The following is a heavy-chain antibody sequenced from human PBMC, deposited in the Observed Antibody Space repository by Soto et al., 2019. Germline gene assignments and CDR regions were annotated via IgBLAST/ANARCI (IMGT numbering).Heavy chain of an antibody. J-gene: IGHJ4*02. Sequence: EVQLLESGGGLVQPGGSLRLSCAASGFTFSTYAMIWVRQAPGKGLEWVSVITGSGGSTYYADCVKGRFTISRDTSKNTLFLQMNSLRAEDTAVYYCAKDRYGDYGGIDYWGQGTIVTVSS. V-gene: IGHV3-23*01. D-gene: IGHD4-17*01. CDR3: AKDRYGDYGGIDY. CDR1: GFTFSTYA. CDR2: ITGSGGST.